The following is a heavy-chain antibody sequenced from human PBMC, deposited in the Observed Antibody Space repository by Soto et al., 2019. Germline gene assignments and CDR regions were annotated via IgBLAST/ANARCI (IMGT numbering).Heavy chain of an antibody. CDR3: ARQYYDFWSGYYTPFDY. CDR2: IYPGDSDT. D-gene: IGHD3-3*01. V-gene: IGHV5-51*01. CDR1: GYSFTSYW. Sequence: GESLKISCKGSGYSFTSYWIGWVRQMPGKGLEWMGIIYPGDSDTRYSPSFQGQVTISADKSISTAYLQWSSLKASDTAMYYCARQYYDFWSGYYTPFDYWGQGTLVTVSS. J-gene: IGHJ4*02.